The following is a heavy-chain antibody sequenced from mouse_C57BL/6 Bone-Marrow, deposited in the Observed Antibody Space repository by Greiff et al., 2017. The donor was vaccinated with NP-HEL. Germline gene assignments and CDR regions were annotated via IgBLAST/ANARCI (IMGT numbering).Heavy chain of an antibody. CDR3: ASHYYGSSYGYYAMDY. V-gene: IGHV2-5*01. Sequence: QVQLQQSGPGLVQPSQSLSITCTVSGFSLTSYGVHWVRQSPGKGLEWLGVIWRGGSTDYNEAFMSRLSITKDNSKSQVFFKMNSLQADDTAIYYCASHYYGSSYGYYAMDYWGQGTSVTVSS. CDR1: GFSLTSYG. CDR2: IWRGGST. J-gene: IGHJ4*01. D-gene: IGHD1-1*01.